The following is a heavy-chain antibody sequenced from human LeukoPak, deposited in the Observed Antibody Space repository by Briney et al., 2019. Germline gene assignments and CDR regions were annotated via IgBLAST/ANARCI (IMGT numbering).Heavy chain of an antibody. CDR3: ARGYDYGDYVGDFDY. V-gene: IGHV1-18*01. Sequence: ASVKVSCKASGYTFTSYGISWVRQAPGQGLEWMGWISAYNVNTNYAQKLQGRVTMTTDTSTSTAYMDLRGLRSDDTAVYYCARGYDYGDYVGDFDYWGQGTLVTVSS. CDR2: ISAYNVNT. CDR1: GYTFTSYG. D-gene: IGHD4-17*01. J-gene: IGHJ4*02.